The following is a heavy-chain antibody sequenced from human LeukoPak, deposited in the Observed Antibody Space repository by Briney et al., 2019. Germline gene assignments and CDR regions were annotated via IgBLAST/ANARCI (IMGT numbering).Heavy chain of an antibody. V-gene: IGHV1-46*01. D-gene: IGHD2-21*02. CDR3: ARTYTAVHYFDY. Sequence: ASVKVSCKASGYTFTSYYMHWVRQAPGQGPEWIGIINPSGGSTSYAQKFQGRVTMTRDTSTSTVYMELSSLRSEDTAVYYCARTYTAVHYFDYWGQGTLVTVSS. CDR2: INPSGGST. J-gene: IGHJ4*02. CDR1: GYTFTSYY.